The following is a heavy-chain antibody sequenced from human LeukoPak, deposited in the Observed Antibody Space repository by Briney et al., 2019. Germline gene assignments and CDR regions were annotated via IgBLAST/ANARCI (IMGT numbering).Heavy chain of an antibody. CDR1: GFTVSSNY. CDR2: IYSGGST. J-gene: IGHJ2*01. D-gene: IGHD3-22*01. V-gene: IGHV3-66*01. CDR3: ARSDYYDSKGDL. Sequence: GGSLRLSCAASGFTVSSNYMSWVRQAPGKGLEWVSVIYSGGSTYYADSVKGRFTISRDNSKNTLYLQMNSLRAEDTAVYYCARSDYYDSKGDLWGRGTLVTVSS.